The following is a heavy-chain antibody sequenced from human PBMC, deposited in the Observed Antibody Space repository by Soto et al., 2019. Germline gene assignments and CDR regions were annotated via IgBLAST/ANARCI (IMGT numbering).Heavy chain of an antibody. CDR3: AKPLAWDLLSFVDYNWFDP. CDR1: GFTFSSYW. V-gene: IGHV3-7*01. D-gene: IGHD1-26*01. J-gene: IGHJ5*02. Sequence: PGGSLRLSCAASGFTFSSYWMTWVRQAPGRGLEWVANINEDGSVKGYVDSVKGRFTISRDNARNSLNLQMNSLRAEDTAVYYCAKPLAWDLLSFVDYNWFDPWGQGTLVTVSS. CDR2: INEDGSVK.